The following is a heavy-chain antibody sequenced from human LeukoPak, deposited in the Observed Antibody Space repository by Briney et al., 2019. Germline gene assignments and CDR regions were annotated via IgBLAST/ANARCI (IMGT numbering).Heavy chain of an antibody. V-gene: IGHV3-30*04. CDR1: GFTFSSYA. CDR3: ARPTTGSSWSNPYYYYGMDV. D-gene: IGHD6-13*01. Sequence: GGSLRLSCAASGFTFSSYAMHWVRQAPGKGLEWVAVISYDGSNKYYADSVKGRFTISRDNSKNTLYLQMNSLRAEDTAVYYCARPTTGSSWSNPYYYYGMDVWGKGTRVTVSS. J-gene: IGHJ6*04. CDR2: ISYDGSNK.